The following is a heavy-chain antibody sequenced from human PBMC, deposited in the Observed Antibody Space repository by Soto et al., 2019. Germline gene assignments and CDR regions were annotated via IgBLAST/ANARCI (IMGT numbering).Heavy chain of an antibody. Sequence: GGSLRLSCAASGFTFSSYGMHWVRQAPGKGLEWVSVISYDGSNKYYADSVKGRFTISRDNSKNIVYLQMNSLRPEDTAVYYCAKDRVRSSSWFQFDHWGQGTLVTVSS. V-gene: IGHV3-30*18. CDR3: AKDRVRSSSWFQFDH. D-gene: IGHD6-13*01. J-gene: IGHJ4*02. CDR1: GFTFSSYG. CDR2: ISYDGSNK.